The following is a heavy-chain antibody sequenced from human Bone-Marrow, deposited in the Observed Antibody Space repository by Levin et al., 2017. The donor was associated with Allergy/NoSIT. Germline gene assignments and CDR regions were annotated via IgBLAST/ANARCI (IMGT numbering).Heavy chain of an antibody. CDR2: IRSSADGGSR. CDR3: TTDPGDYPDY. V-gene: IGHV3-15*01. Sequence: GGSLRLSCAASGINFINAWMSWVRQAPGKGLEWIGRIRSSADGGSRDYAAPVKGRFTISRDDSKNMLYLQLDSLKTEDTAVYYCTTDPGDYPDYWGRGTLVTVSS. J-gene: IGHJ4*02. CDR1: GINFINAW. D-gene: IGHD4-17*01.